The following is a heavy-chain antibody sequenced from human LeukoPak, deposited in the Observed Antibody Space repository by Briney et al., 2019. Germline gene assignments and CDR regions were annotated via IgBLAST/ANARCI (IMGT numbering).Heavy chain of an antibody. CDR2: IYHSGST. V-gene: IGHV4-30-2*01. J-gene: IGHJ6*03. CDR3: ARVPYYYYYYYMDV. CDR1: GGSISSGGYY. Sequence: SQTLSLTCTVSGGSISSGGYYWSWIRQPPGKGLEWIGYIYHSGSTNYNPSLKSRVTISVDTSKNQFSLKLSSVTAADTAVYYCARVPYYYYYYYMDVWGKGTTVTVSS.